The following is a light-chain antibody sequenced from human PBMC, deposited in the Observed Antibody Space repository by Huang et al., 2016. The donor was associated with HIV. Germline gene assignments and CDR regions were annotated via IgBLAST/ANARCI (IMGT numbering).Light chain of an antibody. CDR2: AAS. CDR3: QQLNSYPIT. V-gene: IGKV1-9*01. J-gene: IGKJ5*01. Sequence: IQLTQSPSSLSASVGDRVTITYRASQPINNYLSWYQHKPGKAPKVLIYAASTLQGGVPSRFNGSGSGTDFTLTINSLQPEDFATYYCQQLNSYPITFGQGTRLEI. CDR1: QPINNY.